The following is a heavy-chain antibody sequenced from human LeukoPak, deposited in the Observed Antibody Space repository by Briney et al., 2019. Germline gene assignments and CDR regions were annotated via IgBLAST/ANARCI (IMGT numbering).Heavy chain of an antibody. CDR2: ISGSGGST. Sequence: PGGSLRLSCAASGFTFSSYAMSWVRQAPGKGLEWVSAISGSGGSTYYADSVKGRFTISRDNSKNTLYLQMNTLRAEDTAVYYCATHIVEATALHYWSQGTLVTVSS. J-gene: IGHJ4*02. CDR3: ATHIVEATALHY. V-gene: IGHV3-23*01. D-gene: IGHD3-22*01. CDR1: GFTFSSYA.